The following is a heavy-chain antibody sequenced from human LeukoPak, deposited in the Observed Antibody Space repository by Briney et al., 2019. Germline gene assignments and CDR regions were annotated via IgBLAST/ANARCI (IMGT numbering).Heavy chain of an antibody. CDR1: GGSVSKGNYY. V-gene: IGHV4-61*01. Sequence: SETLSLTCTVSGGSVSKGNYYWSWLRQPPGKALEWIGYIYYSGSTYYNPSLEGRVTISVDTSKNQFSVKLSSVTTADTAVYYCARSQNYYGSGDYWSQGTLVTVSS. J-gene: IGHJ4*02. D-gene: IGHD3-10*01. CDR2: IYYSGST. CDR3: ARSQNYYGSGDY.